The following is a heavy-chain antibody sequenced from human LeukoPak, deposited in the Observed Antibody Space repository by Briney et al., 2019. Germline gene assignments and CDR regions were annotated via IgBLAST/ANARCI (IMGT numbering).Heavy chain of an antibody. CDR2: IHYGGNT. CDR3: ARHKSGYGAEHAFDI. V-gene: IGHV4-59*08. Sequence: PSETLSLTCTVSGGSISSYYWSWIRQPPGKGLEYIGYIHYGGNTNYNPSLKSRVTISVDTSNKQFSLTLSSVTAADTALYYCARHKSGYGAEHAFDIWGQGTMVTVSS. D-gene: IGHD5-12*01. J-gene: IGHJ3*02. CDR1: GGSISSYY.